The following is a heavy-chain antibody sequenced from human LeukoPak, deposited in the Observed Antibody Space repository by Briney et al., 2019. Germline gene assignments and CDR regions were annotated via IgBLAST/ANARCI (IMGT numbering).Heavy chain of an antibody. V-gene: IGHV1-2*02. CDR3: ARGVAAPPYNWFDP. D-gene: IGHD6-13*01. Sequence: EASVKVSCKASGYTFTAYYIHWVRQAPGQGLEWMGWINPNSGGTNYAQKFQGRVTMTRNTSISTAYMELSSLRSEDTAVYYCARGVAAPPYNWFDPWGQGTLVTVSS. J-gene: IGHJ5*02. CDR2: INPNSGGT. CDR1: GYTFTAYY.